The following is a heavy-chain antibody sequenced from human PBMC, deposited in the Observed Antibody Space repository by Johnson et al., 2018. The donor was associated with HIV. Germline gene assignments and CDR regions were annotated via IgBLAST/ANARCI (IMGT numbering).Heavy chain of an antibody. CDR1: GFTFDDFA. CDR3: KATGYGDGFDI. CDR2: ITWNSGSI. D-gene: IGHD1-26*01. V-gene: IGHV3-9*01. J-gene: IGHJ3*02. Sequence: VQLVESGGGLVQPGRALRLSCAASGFTFDDFAMHWVRQAPGKGLEWVSGITWNSGSIAYADSVKGRFTISRDNAKNSLYLQMNSLKTEDTAVYYCKATGYGDGFDIWGQGTMVTVSS.